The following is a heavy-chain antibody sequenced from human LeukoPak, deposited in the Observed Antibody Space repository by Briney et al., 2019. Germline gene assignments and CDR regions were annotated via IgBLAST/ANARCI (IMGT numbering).Heavy chain of an antibody. J-gene: IGHJ4*02. CDR1: GYTFTSYD. Sequence: ASVKVSCKASGYTFTSYDINWVRQATGQGLEWMGWMNPNSGNTGYAQKFQGRVTMTRNTSISTAYIELSSLRSEDTAVYYCARARNGGFWSGYRYYFDYWGQGTLVTVSS. V-gene: IGHV1-8*01. D-gene: IGHD3-3*01. CDR2: MNPNSGNT. CDR3: ARARNGGFWSGYRYYFDY.